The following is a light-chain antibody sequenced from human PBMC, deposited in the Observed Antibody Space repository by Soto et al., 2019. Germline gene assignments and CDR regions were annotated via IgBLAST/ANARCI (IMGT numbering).Light chain of an antibody. Sequence: MVLTQSPGTLSLSPGERATLSCRATQSVSSNYLAWYQQKPGQAPRPLIYGASSRATGIPDKFSGSGSGTDFTLTISRLETEDFAVYYCQQYGSSPRTFGQGTKVEIK. J-gene: IGKJ1*01. CDR2: GAS. CDR1: QSVSSNY. V-gene: IGKV3-20*01. CDR3: QQYGSSPRT.